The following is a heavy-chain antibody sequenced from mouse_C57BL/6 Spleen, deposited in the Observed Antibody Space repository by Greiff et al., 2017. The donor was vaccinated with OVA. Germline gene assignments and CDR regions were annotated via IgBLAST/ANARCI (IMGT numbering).Heavy chain of an antibody. CDR2: ISAGGSYT. CDR3: AREGGTGYYAMDY. CDR1: GFTFSSYA. V-gene: IGHV5-4*01. D-gene: IGHD4-1*01. J-gene: IGHJ4*01. Sequence: EVQGVESGGGLVKPGGSLKLSCAASGFTFSSYAMSWVRQTPEKRLEWVATISAGGSYTYYTDNVKGRVTISRDNAKNNLYLQLSDLKSEDTAMYYCAREGGTGYYAMDYWGQGTSVTVSS.